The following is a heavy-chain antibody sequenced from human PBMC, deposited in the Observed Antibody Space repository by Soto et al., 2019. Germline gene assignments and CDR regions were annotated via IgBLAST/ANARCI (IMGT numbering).Heavy chain of an antibody. D-gene: IGHD3-3*01. J-gene: IGHJ6*03. CDR1: GYTFTSYG. CDR2: ISAYNGNT. Sequence: GASVKVSCKASGYTFTSYGISWVRQAPGQGLEWMGWISAYNGNTSYAQKLQGRVTMTTDTSTSTAYMELRSLRSDDTAVYYCARGVRFLEWLDYYYMDVWGKGTTVTVSS. V-gene: IGHV1-18*01. CDR3: ARGVRFLEWLDYYYMDV.